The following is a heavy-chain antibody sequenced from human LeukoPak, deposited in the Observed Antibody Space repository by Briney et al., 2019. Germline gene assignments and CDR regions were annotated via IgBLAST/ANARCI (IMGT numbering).Heavy chain of an antibody. J-gene: IGHJ4*02. CDR3: ARGTRRPYYDILTGYYRVYYFDY. Sequence: SETLSLTCTVSGGSISSYYWSWIRQPAGKGLEWIGEINHSGSTNYNPSLKSRVTISVDTSKNQFSLKLSSVTAADTAVYYCARGTRRPYYDILTGYYRVYYFDYWGQGTLVTVSS. CDR1: GGSISSYY. CDR2: INHSGST. V-gene: IGHV4-34*01. D-gene: IGHD3-9*01.